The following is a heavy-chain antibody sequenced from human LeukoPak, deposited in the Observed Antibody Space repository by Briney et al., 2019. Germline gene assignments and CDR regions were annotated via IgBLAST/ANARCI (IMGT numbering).Heavy chain of an antibody. J-gene: IGHJ6*03. D-gene: IGHD1-20*01. Sequence: GGSLRLSCAASGFTFSSYGMSWVRQAPGKGLEWVSAISGSGGSTYYADSVKGRFTISRDNSKNTLYLQMNSLRAEDTAVYYCAKCPRYNWNDASYYYCMDVRGKGTTVTISS. V-gene: IGHV3-23*01. CDR1: GFTFSSYG. CDR2: ISGSGGST. CDR3: AKCPRYNWNDASYYYCMDV.